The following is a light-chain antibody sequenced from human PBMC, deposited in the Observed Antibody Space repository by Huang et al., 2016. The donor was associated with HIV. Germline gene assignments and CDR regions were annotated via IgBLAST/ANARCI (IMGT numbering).Light chain of an antibody. CDR3: QHLNSYPLT. Sequence: IQLTQSSSSLSASVGERVTIASRASQGISSNLAWYQQKPGKAPNLLIYAASTLQSGGPSRFSGSGSGTDFTLTISSLQPEDFATYYCQHLNSYPLTFGGGTKVEIK. V-gene: IGKV1-9*01. CDR1: QGISSN. J-gene: IGKJ4*01. CDR2: AAS.